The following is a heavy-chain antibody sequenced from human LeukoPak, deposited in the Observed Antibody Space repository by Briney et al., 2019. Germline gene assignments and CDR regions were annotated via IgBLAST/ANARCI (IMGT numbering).Heavy chain of an antibody. CDR3: ARSGWGSSWSDAFDI. J-gene: IGHJ3*02. CDR1: GYTFTSYG. D-gene: IGHD6-13*01. Sequence: ASVKVSCKASGYTFTSYGISWVRQAPGQGLEWMGWISAYNGNTNYAQNLQGRVSMTTDTSTATTYMELRSPRSDDTALYYCARSGWGSSWSDAFDIWGQGTMVTVSS. V-gene: IGHV1-18*01. CDR2: ISAYNGNT.